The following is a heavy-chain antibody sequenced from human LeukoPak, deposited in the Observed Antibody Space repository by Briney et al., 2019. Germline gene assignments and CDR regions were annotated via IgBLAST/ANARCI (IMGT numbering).Heavy chain of an antibody. Sequence: SETLSLTCTVSGGSISSYYWSGIRQPAGKGLEWIGRIYTSGSTNYNPSLKSRVTMSVDTSKNQFSLKLSSVTAADTAVYYCALVSTYYDILTGYYDAFDIWGQGTMVTVSS. CDR3: ALVSTYYDILTGYYDAFDI. J-gene: IGHJ3*02. CDR1: GGSISSYY. D-gene: IGHD3-9*01. V-gene: IGHV4-4*07. CDR2: IYTSGST.